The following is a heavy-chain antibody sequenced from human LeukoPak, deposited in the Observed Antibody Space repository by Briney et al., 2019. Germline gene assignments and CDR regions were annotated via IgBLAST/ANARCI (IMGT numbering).Heavy chain of an antibody. CDR2: INWNGGST. Sequence: GGSLRLSCAASGFTFDDYGMGWVRQAPGKGLEWVSGINWNGGSTGYADSVKGRFTISRDNAKNSLYLQMNSLRAEDTALYYCARTGGYDSKDAFDIWGQGTMVTVSS. V-gene: IGHV3-20*04. CDR3: ARTGGYDSKDAFDI. J-gene: IGHJ3*02. CDR1: GFTFDDYG. D-gene: IGHD5-12*01.